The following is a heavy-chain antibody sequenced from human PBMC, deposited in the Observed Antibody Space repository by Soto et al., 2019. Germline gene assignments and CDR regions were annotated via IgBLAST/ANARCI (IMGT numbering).Heavy chain of an antibody. CDR1: GFTFSNAW. V-gene: IGHV3-15*01. Sequence: GGSLRLSCAASGFTFSNAWMSWVRQAPGKGLEWVGRIKSKTDGGTTDYAAPVKGRFTISRDDSKNTLYLQMNSLKTEDTAVYYCTTDGSGWYNGFDYWGQGTLVTVSS. J-gene: IGHJ4*02. CDR3: TTDGSGWYNGFDY. CDR2: IKSKTDGGTT. D-gene: IGHD6-19*01.